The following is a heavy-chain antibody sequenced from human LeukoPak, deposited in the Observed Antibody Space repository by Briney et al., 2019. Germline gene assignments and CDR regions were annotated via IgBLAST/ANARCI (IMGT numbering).Heavy chain of an antibody. V-gene: IGHV4-39*01. D-gene: IGHD2-15*01. CDR3: ARHFAPAAATHPYYFDY. J-gene: IGHJ4*02. CDR2: LYYSGSI. Sequence: SVTLSLTCTVSGGSISSSGYYWGWIRQPPGKGLEFIANLYYSGSIYYNPSLKSRVTKSIDTSKNQFSLKLSSVTAADTAVYYCARHFAPAAATHPYYFDYWGQGTLVTVSS. CDR1: GGSISSSGYY.